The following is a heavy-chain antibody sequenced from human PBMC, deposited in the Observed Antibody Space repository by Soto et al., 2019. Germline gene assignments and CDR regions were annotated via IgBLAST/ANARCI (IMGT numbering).Heavy chain of an antibody. J-gene: IGHJ3*02. Sequence: QLQLQESGPGLVKPSETLSLTCSVSGGSISSSTYYWGWVRQPPGKGLEWIGSIYYSGTAHYTPPLKSRLTISVDTSKNQFSLNLSAVTAADTAVYYCARRATTVTYDAFDIWGQGTMVTVSS. CDR1: GGSISSSTYY. V-gene: IGHV4-39*01. D-gene: IGHD4-17*01. CDR2: IYYSGTA. CDR3: ARRATTVTYDAFDI.